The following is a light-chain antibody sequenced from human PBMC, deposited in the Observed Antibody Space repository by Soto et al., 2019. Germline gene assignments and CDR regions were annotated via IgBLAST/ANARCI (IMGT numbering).Light chain of an antibody. J-gene: IGKJ4*01. CDR1: QGISSW. CDR2: AAS. V-gene: IGKV1-12*01. CDR3: QQADTFPLT. Sequence: DIQMTQSPSSVSASVGDRVTITCRASQGISSWVAWYQQKPGKAPNLLIYAASSLQSGVPSRISGSGSGTEFPLTISSLQPEDVAAYYFQQADTFPLTFGGGTKVEI.